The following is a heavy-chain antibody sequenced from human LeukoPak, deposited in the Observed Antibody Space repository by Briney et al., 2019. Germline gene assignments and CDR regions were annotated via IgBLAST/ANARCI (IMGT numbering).Heavy chain of an antibody. CDR3: AKDVEHYYGSGSYLDY. CDR1: GFNFNTYW. D-gene: IGHD3-10*01. CDR2: IKQDGSEK. V-gene: IGHV3-7*03. Sequence: PGGSLRLSCAASGFNFNTYWMSWVRQAPGKGLEWVANIKQDGSEKFYVDSMKGRFTISRDNSKNSLYLQMNSLRVEDTALYYCAKDVEHYYGSGSYLDYWGQGILVTVSS. J-gene: IGHJ4*02.